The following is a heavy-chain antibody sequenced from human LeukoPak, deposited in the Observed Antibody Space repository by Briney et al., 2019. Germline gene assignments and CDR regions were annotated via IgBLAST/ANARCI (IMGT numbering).Heavy chain of an antibody. V-gene: IGHV1-2*02. CDR2: INPNSGGT. D-gene: IGHD3-3*01. J-gene: IGHJ3*02. CDR1: GYTFTGYY. Sequence: GASVKVSCKASGYTFTGYYIHWVRQAPGQGLERMGWINPNSGGTNYAQKFQGRVTMTRDTSISTVYMELSRLRSDDTAVYYCARFGSKIQIRFLEWSLSLDIWGQGTMVTVSS. CDR3: ARFGSKIQIRFLEWSLSLDI.